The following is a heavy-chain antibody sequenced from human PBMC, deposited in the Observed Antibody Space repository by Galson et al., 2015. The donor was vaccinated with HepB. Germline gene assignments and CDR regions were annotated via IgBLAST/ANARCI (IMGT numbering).Heavy chain of an antibody. CDR1: GFTFSSFA. J-gene: IGHJ4*02. V-gene: IGHV3-23*01. CDR3: AKDWSASN. CDR2: IGDSGGTK. Sequence: SLRLSCAASGFTFSSFAMTWVRQAPGKGLEWVSAIGDSGGTKKYATSVKGRFTISRDNSKNTLYLQMSSLRAEDTAVYYCAKDWSASNWGQGTLVTVSS. D-gene: IGHD3-3*01.